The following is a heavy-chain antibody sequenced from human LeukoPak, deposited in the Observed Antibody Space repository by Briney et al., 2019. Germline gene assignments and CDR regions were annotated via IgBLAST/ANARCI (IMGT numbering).Heavy chain of an antibody. J-gene: IGHJ4*02. Sequence: SETLSLTCTVSGGSISSSSYYWGWIRQPPGKGLEWIGEIHPSGSTNYNPSLKSRVTISVDTSKNQFSLKMSSVTAADTAVYYCARGRDEYKGGNYWGQGTLVTVSS. CDR2: IHPSGST. CDR3: ARGRDEYKGGNY. CDR1: GGSISSSSYY. D-gene: IGHD5-24*01. V-gene: IGHV4-39*07.